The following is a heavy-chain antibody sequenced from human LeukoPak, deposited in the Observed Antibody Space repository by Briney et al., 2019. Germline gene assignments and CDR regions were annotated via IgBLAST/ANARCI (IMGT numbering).Heavy chain of an antibody. CDR3: ARQVALGSSWPEYFQH. CDR1: GGSISGYY. D-gene: IGHD6-13*01. V-gene: IGHV4-59*08. Sequence: SETLSLTCTVSGGSISGYYWNWIRQPPGKGLEWIGFIYHSGFTSYNPSLKSRVTMSVDTSRNQFSLKLSSVTAADTAVYYCARQVALGSSWPEYFQHWGQGTLVTVSS. J-gene: IGHJ1*01. CDR2: IYHSGFT.